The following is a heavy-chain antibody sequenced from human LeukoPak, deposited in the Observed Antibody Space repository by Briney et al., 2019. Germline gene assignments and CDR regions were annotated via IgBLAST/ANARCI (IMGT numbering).Heavy chain of an antibody. CDR1: GFTFSSYA. D-gene: IGHD4-17*01. V-gene: IGHV3-23*01. J-gene: IGHJ4*02. CDR3: APRTPRNYGAFDY. Sequence: GGSLRLSCAASGFTFSSYAMSWVRQAPGKGLEWVSAISGSGGSTYYADSVKGRFTISRDNSKNTPYLQVNSLRAEDTAVYYCAPRTPRNYGAFDYWGQGTLVTVSS. CDR2: ISGSGGST.